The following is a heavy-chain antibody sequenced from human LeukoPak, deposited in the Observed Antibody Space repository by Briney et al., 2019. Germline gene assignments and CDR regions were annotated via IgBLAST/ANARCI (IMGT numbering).Heavy chain of an antibody. D-gene: IGHD5-12*01. Sequence: GGSLRLSCEVPGFTFSSYSMTWVRQVPGRGLEWIAYMTASSVTFYYADSVRGRFTISRDNARNSLFLQMNSLTVEDTAVYYCARSLSGYDPLSAFWGQGTLVTVSS. CDR1: GFTFSSYS. CDR2: MTASSVTF. V-gene: IGHV3-48*04. CDR3: ARSLSGYDPLSAF. J-gene: IGHJ4*02.